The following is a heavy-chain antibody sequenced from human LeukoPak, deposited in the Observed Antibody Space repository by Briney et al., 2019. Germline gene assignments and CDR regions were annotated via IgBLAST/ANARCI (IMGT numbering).Heavy chain of an antibody. D-gene: IGHD3-22*01. CDR1: GFTFSNYA. CDR3: ARKHETSAFLLAF. V-gene: IGHV3-23*01. J-gene: IGHJ4*02. Sequence: PGGSLRLSCAASGFTFSNYAMSWVRQAPGEGLEWVSTISGSTVNTYYADSVKGRFTISRDNSKNTLYLQMNSLRAEDTAVYYCARKHETSAFLLAFWGQGTLVTVSS. CDR2: ISGSTVNT.